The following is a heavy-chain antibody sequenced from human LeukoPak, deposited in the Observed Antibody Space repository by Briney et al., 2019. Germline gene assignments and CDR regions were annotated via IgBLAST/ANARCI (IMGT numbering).Heavy chain of an antibody. CDR3: ARGEVPAAKPVRY. J-gene: IGHJ4*02. D-gene: IGHD2-2*01. V-gene: IGHV4-34*01. CDR1: GFTFTNAW. CDR2: INHSGST. Sequence: GSLRLSCAASGFTFTNAWMSWVRQPPGKGLEWIGEINHSGSTNYNPSLKSRVTISVDTSKNQFSLKLSSVTAADTAVYYCARGEVPAAKPVRYWGQGTLVTVSS.